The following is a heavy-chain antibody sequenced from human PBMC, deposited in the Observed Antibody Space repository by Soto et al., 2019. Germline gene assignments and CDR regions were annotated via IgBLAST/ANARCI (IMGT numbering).Heavy chain of an antibody. CDR1: GGSFSGYY. V-gene: IGHV4-34*01. CDR3: ARVRDWFDP. CDR2: IDHSGYT. J-gene: IGHJ5*02. D-gene: IGHD3-3*01. Sequence: SETLSLTCAVYGGSFSGYYWNWIRQPPGKGLEWIGEIDHSGYTNYNPSLKSRVTISVDTSKNQFSLRLTSVTSADTAVYYCARVRDWFDPWGQGTLVTVSS.